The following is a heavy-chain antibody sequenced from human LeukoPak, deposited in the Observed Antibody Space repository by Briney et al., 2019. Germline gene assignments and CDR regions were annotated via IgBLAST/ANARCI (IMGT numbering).Heavy chain of an antibody. CDR2: ISAYNGNT. D-gene: IGHD3-22*01. J-gene: IGHJ6*03. CDR1: GYTFTSYG. CDR3: ARSFMAQDSRLKNFYYMDV. Sequence: GASVKVSCKASGYTFTSYGINWVRQAPGQGLEWMGWISAYNGNTNYAQNLQGRVTMTTDTSTNTAYMELRSLRSDDTPVPYCARSFMAQDSRLKNFYYMDVRRKGTPGTVSS. V-gene: IGHV1-18*01.